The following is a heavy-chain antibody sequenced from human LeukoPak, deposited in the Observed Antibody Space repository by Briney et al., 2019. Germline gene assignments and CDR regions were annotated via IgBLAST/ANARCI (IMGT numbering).Heavy chain of an antibody. Sequence: GGSLRLSCVASGFTFSGYTMSWVRQAPGKGPEWISAVSARGDKTYYADSVKGRFTVSRDNSKDTLFLQMISLRAEDTALYYCARDIRDSSGYYYDYWGQGTLVTVSP. CDR3: ARDIRDSSGYYYDY. D-gene: IGHD3-22*01. CDR2: VSARGDKT. CDR1: GFTFSGYT. J-gene: IGHJ4*02. V-gene: IGHV3-23*01.